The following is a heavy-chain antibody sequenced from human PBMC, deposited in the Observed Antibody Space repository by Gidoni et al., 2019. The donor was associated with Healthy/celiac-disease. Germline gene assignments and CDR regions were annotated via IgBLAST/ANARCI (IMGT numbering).Heavy chain of an antibody. Sequence: EVQLVESGGGLVKPGGSLRLSCAASGFTFSSYSMNWVRQAPGKGLEWVSSISSSSSYIYYADSVKGRFTISRDNAKNSLYLQMNSLRAEDTAVYYCARGDSSGYDNWFDPWGQGTLVTVSS. J-gene: IGHJ5*02. CDR2: ISSSSSYI. V-gene: IGHV3-21*01. D-gene: IGHD3-22*01. CDR3: ARGDSSGYDNWFDP. CDR1: GFTFSSYS.